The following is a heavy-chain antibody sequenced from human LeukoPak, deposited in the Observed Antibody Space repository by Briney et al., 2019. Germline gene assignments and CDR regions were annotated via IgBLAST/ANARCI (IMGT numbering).Heavy chain of an antibody. CDR2: INWNGGSK. Sequence: GGSLRLSCAASGFTFDDYCMSWVRQAPGKGLEWVSDINWNGGSKGYADSVKGRFTISRDNAKNSLYLQMNSLRAEDTALYHCARMRYCSSTSCYYYYMDVWGKGTTVTVSS. CDR3: ARMRYCSSTSCYYYYMDV. J-gene: IGHJ6*03. CDR1: GFTFDDYC. V-gene: IGHV3-20*01. D-gene: IGHD2-2*01.